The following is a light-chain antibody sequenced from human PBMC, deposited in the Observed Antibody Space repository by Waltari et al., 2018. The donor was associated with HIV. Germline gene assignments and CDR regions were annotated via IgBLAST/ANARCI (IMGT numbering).Light chain of an antibody. CDR2: DVS. CDR1: TSDVGGYRY. V-gene: IGLV2-8*01. CDR3: KSYAGSNNPYV. J-gene: IGLJ1*01. Sequence: QSALTQPPSASGSPGQSVTISCTGTTSDVGGYRYVSWYQHHPGKAPKLIIYDVSKRPPGVPDGFSGSKSGNTASLTVSGLQADDEADYYCKSYAGSNNPYVFGTGTKGTVL.